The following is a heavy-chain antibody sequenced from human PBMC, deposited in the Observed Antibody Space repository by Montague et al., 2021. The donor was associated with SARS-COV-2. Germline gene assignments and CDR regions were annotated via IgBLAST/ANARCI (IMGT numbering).Heavy chain of an antibody. D-gene: IGHD3-10*01. V-gene: IGHV4-39*01. CDR2: ISYSGRT. Sequence: SETLSLTCTVSGGSVSSSPYYWGWIRQPPGRGLEWVGSISYSGRTYFSPSLKSRLTISVDSSENQFSLRLSSVTAADTAVYYCGSSYYYGSGTYVYNYYMDVWGKGTRSPSP. CDR1: GGSVSSSPYY. J-gene: IGHJ6*03. CDR3: GSSYYYGSGTYVYNYYMDV.